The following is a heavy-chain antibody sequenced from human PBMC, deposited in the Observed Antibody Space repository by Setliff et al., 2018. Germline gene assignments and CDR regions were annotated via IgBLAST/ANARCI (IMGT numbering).Heavy chain of an antibody. J-gene: IGHJ4*02. CDR1: GGSVGNSYYY. CDR2: IYTTWST. D-gene: IGHD1-1*01. CDR3: AKGGGRYHSDS. Sequence: PSETLSLTCTVSGGSVGNSYYYWNWIRQPAGKGLEWIGRIYTTWSTNYNPSLKSRVTISIDKSNNQFSLKLTSMTAADTAVYYCAKGGGRYHSDSWGQGALVTVSS. V-gene: IGHV4-61*02.